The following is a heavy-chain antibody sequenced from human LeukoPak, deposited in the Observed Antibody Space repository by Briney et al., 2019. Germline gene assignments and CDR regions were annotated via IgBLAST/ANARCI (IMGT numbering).Heavy chain of an antibody. CDR1: GGSFSGYY. CDR2: INHSGST. J-gene: IGHJ4*02. V-gene: IGHV4-34*01. Sequence: SETLSLTCAVYGGSFSGYYWSWIRQPPGKGLEWIGEINHSGSTNYNPSLKSRVTISVDTSKIQFSLKLSSGTAADTAVYYCARGYDGSGSYQDGGQGNRVSVFS. D-gene: IGHD3-10*01. CDR3: ARGYDGSGSYQD.